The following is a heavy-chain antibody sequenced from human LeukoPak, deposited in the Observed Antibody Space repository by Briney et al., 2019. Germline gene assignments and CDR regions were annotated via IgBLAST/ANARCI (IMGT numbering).Heavy chain of an antibody. Sequence: SETLSLTCAVYGGSFSGYYWSWIRQPPGKGLEWIGEINHSGSTNYNPSLKSRVSISVDTSTNQFSLQMSSVAAADTAVYYCARAYYDSSGLFYYYYYYMDVWGKGTTVTVSS. CDR1: GGSFSGYY. J-gene: IGHJ6*03. D-gene: IGHD3-22*01. CDR2: INHSGST. V-gene: IGHV4-34*01. CDR3: ARAYYDSSGLFYYYYYYMDV.